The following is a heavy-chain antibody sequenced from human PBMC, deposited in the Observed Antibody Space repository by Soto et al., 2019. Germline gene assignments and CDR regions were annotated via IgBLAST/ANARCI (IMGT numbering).Heavy chain of an antibody. CDR3: ARIQRDTAFGHFDY. V-gene: IGHV4-30-4*02. CDR2: IFYSGRT. CDR1: GGSVNSVDYY. J-gene: IGHJ4*02. Sequence: PSDTLSLTCTVSGGSVNSVDYYWSWIRQPPGEGLEWIGYIFYSGRTDYNPSLKSRVSISVDTSKNQFSLELTSVTAADTAVYYCARIQRDTAFGHFDYRGRGTLVTVSS. D-gene: IGHD5-18*01.